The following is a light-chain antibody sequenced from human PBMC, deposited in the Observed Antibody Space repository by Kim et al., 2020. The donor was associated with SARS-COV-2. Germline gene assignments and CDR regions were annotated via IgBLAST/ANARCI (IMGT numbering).Light chain of an antibody. CDR1: QSVSSF. CDR2: GTS. J-gene: IGKJ2*01. Sequence: DIQMTQSPSSLSASIGDRVTITCRASQSVSSFLNWYQQLPGKAPKLLIFGTSILQTGVPSRFSGSGSGTDFTLTISSVQPEDFATYYCQQSLGIPYAFGQGTKLEI. CDR3: QQSLGIPYA. V-gene: IGKV1-39*01.